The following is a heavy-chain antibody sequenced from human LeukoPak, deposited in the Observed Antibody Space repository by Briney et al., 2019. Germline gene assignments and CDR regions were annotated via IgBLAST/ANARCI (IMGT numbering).Heavy chain of an antibody. Sequence: GGSLRLSCAASGFTFSNYWMNWVRQAPGKGLEWVAIIKQDGSEKYYVDSVKGRFTISRDNAKNSLYLQMNSLRAEDTAVYYCARDRVVVAASRGYYYYYMDVWGKGTTVTVSS. V-gene: IGHV3-7*01. CDR3: ARDRVVVAASRGYYYYYMDV. CDR1: GFTFSNYW. J-gene: IGHJ6*03. CDR2: IKQDGSEK. D-gene: IGHD2-15*01.